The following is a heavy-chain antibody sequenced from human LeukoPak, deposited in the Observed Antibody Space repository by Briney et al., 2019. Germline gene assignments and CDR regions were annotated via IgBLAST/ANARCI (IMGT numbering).Heavy chain of an antibody. Sequence: GASVKVSCKASGYTFTSYGISWVRQAPGQGLEWMGWISAYNGNTNYAQKLQGRVTMTTDTSTSTAYMELRSLRSDDTAVYYCARDFRFMSGTRGSFDYWGQGTLVTVPS. CDR3: ARDFRFMSGTRGSFDY. CDR1: GYTFTSYG. V-gene: IGHV1-18*01. D-gene: IGHD1-14*01. J-gene: IGHJ4*02. CDR2: ISAYNGNT.